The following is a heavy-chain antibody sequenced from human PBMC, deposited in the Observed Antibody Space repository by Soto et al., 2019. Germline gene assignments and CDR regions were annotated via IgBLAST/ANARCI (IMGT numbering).Heavy chain of an antibody. CDR2: ISGNTAYT. D-gene: IGHD6-13*01. V-gene: IGHV3-23*01. Sequence: EVQLLESGGGLVQPGGSLRLSCAASGFTFSSYAMTWVRQAPGKGLEWVSFISGNTAYTYYADSVKGRFTISRDNSKNPLYLQMNSMRAEDTAVYYCANRPTRQQGLLYAFDIWGQGTMVTVSS. J-gene: IGHJ3*02. CDR3: ANRPTRQQGLLYAFDI. CDR1: GFTFSSYA.